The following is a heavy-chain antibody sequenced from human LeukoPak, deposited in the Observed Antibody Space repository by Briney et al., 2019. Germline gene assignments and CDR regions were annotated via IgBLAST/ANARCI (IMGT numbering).Heavy chain of an antibody. D-gene: IGHD3-10*01. CDR1: GGSISSYY. CDR3: ATTGGYYYGSGYGY. CDR2: IYYSGST. J-gene: IGHJ4*02. Sequence: PSETLSLTCTVSGGSISSYYWSWIRQPPGKGLEWIGYIYYSGSTNYNPSLKSRVTMSLDTSMNQFSLTLSSVTAADTAVYYCATTGGYYYGSGYGYWGQGTLVTVSS. V-gene: IGHV4-59*01.